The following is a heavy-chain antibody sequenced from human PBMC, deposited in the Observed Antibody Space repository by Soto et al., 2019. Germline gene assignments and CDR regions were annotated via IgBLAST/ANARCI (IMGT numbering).Heavy chain of an antibody. CDR2: VNWKSSQK. V-gene: IGHV1-2*06. D-gene: IGHD1-26*01. CDR3: AREPRPTGYSGKWFDFDY. J-gene: IGHJ4*02. Sequence: ASEKVSCKASGYTFTDFYFHRVRQAPGPGLDRMARVNWKSSQKNYAEKFQGRISMTRYTSHNTAYMGLNSLPSDNSAVYYCAREPRPTGYSGKWFDFDYWGWGTLVTVSS. CDR1: GYTFTDFY.